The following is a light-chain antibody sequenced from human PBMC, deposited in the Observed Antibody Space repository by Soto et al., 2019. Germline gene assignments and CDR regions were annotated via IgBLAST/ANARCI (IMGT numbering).Light chain of an antibody. CDR2: AAS. CDR3: QQYHSTPLT. V-gene: IGKV1-39*01. J-gene: IGKJ4*01. CDR1: QRVSSY. Sequence: DIQMTQSPSSLSASVGDRVTITCRASQRVSSYLNWYQQKPGKAPKFLIYAASSLQSGVPSRFSDSGSGTDFTLTISSLQPEDFATYYCQQYHSTPLTFGGGTKVEIK.